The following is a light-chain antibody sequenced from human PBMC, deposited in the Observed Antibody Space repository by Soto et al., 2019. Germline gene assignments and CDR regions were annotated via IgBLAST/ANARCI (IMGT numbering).Light chain of an antibody. CDR3: WGPWT. J-gene: IGKJ1*01. CDR2: WAS. CDR1: QSVLYSSNNKNY. V-gene: IGKV4-1*01. Sequence: DIVMTQSPDSLAVSLGERATINCKSSQSVLYSSNNKNYLAWYQQKPGQPPKLLIYWASTRQSGVPDRFSGIGSGTDFTLTISSLQAEDVAVDYGWGPWTFGQGIKVEIK.